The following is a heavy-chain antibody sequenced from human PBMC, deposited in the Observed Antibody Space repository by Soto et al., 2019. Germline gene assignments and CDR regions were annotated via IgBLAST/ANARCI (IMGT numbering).Heavy chain of an antibody. Sequence: SGWTLCSYRMNWVRQAPGKGLEWVAVISYDGSNKYYADSVKGRFTISRDNSKNTLYLQMNSLRAEDTAVYYCAKSIAARQDYYYYGMDVWGQGTTVTVSS. J-gene: IGHJ6*02. CDR1: GWTLCSYR. V-gene: IGHV3-30*18. CDR2: ISYDGSNK. CDR3: AKSIAARQDYYYYGMDV. D-gene: IGHD6-6*01.